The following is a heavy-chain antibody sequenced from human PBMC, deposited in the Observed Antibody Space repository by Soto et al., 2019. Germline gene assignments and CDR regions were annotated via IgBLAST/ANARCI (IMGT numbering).Heavy chain of an antibody. CDR2: IYPIDSDT. CDR3: ARLLFQSEWQINGGAFDI. V-gene: IGHV5-51*03. D-gene: IGHD3-3*01. Sequence: EVQLVQSGAEVKKPGESLRISCKASGYRFTGYWIGWVRQMPGKGLEWMGIIYPIDSDTRYSPSFRGQVTISADKSINTAYLQWSTLKASDTAMYYCARLLFQSEWQINGGAFDIWGQGTLVTVSS. J-gene: IGHJ3*02. CDR1: GYRFTGYW.